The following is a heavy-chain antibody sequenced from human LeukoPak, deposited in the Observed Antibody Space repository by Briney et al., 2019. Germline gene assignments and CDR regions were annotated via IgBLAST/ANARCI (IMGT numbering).Heavy chain of an antibody. CDR1: GYIFTGHY. V-gene: IGHV1-2*02. Sequence: ASVKVSCKASGYIFTGHYMHWARQAPGQGLEWMGWINPKNGDTNSAQNFQGRVTMTRDTFITTVSMELSRLRRDDTAVYYCAREGRDRSDTAAFDYWGQGTLVTVST. CDR3: AREGRDRSDTAAFDY. D-gene: IGHD1-14*01. CDR2: INPKNGDT. J-gene: IGHJ4*02.